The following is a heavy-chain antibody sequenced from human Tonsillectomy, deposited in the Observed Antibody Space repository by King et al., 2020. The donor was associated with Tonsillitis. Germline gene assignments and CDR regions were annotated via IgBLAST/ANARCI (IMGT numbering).Heavy chain of an antibody. V-gene: IGHV1-18*01. J-gene: IGHJ4*02. CDR3: ARLDYGDDYFDY. D-gene: IGHD4/OR15-4a*01. Sequence: QLVQSGAEVKKPGASVKGSCKASGDTFTSYGIIWVRQAPGQGLEWMGWISVYNGNTNYAQNLQGRVTMTTDTSTITAYMELRSLRSDDTAVYYCARLDYGDDYFDYWGQGTLVTVSS. CDR1: GDTFTSYG. CDR2: ISVYNGNT.